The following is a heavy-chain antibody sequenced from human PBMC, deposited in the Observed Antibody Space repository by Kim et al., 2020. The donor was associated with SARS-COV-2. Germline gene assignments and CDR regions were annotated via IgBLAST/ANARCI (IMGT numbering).Heavy chain of an antibody. J-gene: IGHJ6*02. CDR1: GYTFTSYG. D-gene: IGHD2-21*02. V-gene: IGHV1-18*01. Sequence: ASVKVSCKASGYTFTSYGISWVRQAPGQGLEWMGWISAYNGNTNYAQKLQGRVTMTTDTSTSTAYMELRSLRSDDTAVYYCARDGNIVVVTAPSYYYYGMDVWGQGTTVTVSS. CDR3: ARDGNIVVVTAPSYYYYGMDV. CDR2: ISAYNGNT.